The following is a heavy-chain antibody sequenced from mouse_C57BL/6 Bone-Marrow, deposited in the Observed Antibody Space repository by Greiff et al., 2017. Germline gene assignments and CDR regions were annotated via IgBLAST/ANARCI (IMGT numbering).Heavy chain of an antibody. CDR1: GFNIKDDY. V-gene: IGHV14-4*01. Sequence: VQLQQSGAELVRPGASVKLSCTASGFNIKDDYMHWVKQRPEQGLEWIGWIDPENGDTEYASKLKGKAPITADTSSNTAYLQLSSLTSEDTAVYYCTPYYSLDYWGQGTTLTVSS. J-gene: IGHJ2*01. CDR3: TPYYSLDY. CDR2: IDPENGDT. D-gene: IGHD2-12*01.